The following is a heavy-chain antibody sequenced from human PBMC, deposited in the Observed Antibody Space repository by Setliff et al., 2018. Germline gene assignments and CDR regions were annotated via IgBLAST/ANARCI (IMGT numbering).Heavy chain of an antibody. CDR2: IFSGGST. V-gene: IGHV4-59*08. CDR1: GASTTTYY. D-gene: IGHD3-3*01. Sequence: PSETLSLTCAVSGASTTTYYWSWIRQPPGKGLEWIGYIFSGGSTKFNPPLKSRVTISVDTSKNQVSLRLVSVTAADTAVYYCARMTGFQYIDVWGKGTTVTVSS. CDR3: ARMTGFQYIDV. J-gene: IGHJ6*03.